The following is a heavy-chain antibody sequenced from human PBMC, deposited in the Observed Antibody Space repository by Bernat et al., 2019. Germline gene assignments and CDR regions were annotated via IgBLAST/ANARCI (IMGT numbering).Heavy chain of an antibody. CDR3: ARRTRGGYNWYLDY. J-gene: IGHJ4*02. V-gene: IGHV4-39*01. Sequence: QVQLQESGPGLVKPSETLSLTCSVSVGSISSSNYCWGWIRQSPGKGLEWIGNFYYGGSTHYNPSLKSRVIISVAASKNKFSLELSSVTAADTALYYCARRTRGGYNWYLDYWGQGILVTVSS. D-gene: IGHD5-24*01. CDR2: FYYGGST. CDR1: VGSISSSNYC.